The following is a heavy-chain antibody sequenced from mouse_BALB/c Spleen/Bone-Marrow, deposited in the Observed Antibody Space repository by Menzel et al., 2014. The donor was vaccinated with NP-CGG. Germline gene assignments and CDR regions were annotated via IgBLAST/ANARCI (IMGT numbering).Heavy chain of an antibody. J-gene: IGHJ2*01. CDR1: GFTFSSFG. Sequence: EVKVVESGGGLVQPGGSRKLSCAASGFTFSSFGMHWVRQAPDKGLEWVAYISSGSRTVFYADTVKGRFTISRDNPKNALFLQMTSLRSEDTAMYYCTRSRGNWDDFDYWSQGTTLTVSS. D-gene: IGHD3-3*01. V-gene: IGHV5-17*02. CDR2: ISSGSRTV. CDR3: TRSRGNWDDFDY.